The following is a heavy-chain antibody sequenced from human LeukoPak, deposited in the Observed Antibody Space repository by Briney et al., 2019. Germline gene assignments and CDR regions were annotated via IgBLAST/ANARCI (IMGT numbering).Heavy chain of an antibody. CDR2: ISHTGST. D-gene: IGHD2-2*01. CDR1: GGSFRGYY. Sequence: SETLSLTCAVYGGSFRGYYWSWIRQPPGKALEWIGEISHTGSTSHNPSFKSRVTISIDTSKNQFSLKLRSVSAADTAVYYCARPIDCSATTCSSPIAYCGQRSPLTVSA. V-gene: IGHV4-34*01. CDR3: ARPIDCSATTCSSPIAY. J-gene: IGHJ6*01.